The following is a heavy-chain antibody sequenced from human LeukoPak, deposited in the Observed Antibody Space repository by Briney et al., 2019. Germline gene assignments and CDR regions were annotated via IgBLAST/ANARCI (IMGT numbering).Heavy chain of an antibody. CDR2: IYTSGST. V-gene: IGHV4-61*02. CDR3: AGQRYCSSTSCYSYYYDSSGYYFGNAFDI. CDR1: GGSISSGSYY. D-gene: IGHD3-22*01. Sequence: SQTLSLTCTVSGGSISSGSYYWSWVRQPAGKGLEWIGRIYTSGSTNYNPSLKSRVTISVDTSKNQFSLKLSSVTAADTAVYYCAGQRYCSSTSCYSYYYDSSGYYFGNAFDIWGQGTMVTVSS. J-gene: IGHJ3*02.